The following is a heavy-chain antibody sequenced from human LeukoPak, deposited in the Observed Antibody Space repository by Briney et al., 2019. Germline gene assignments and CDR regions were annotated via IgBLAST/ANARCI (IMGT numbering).Heavy chain of an antibody. V-gene: IGHV3-7*01. J-gene: IGHJ4*02. CDR3: ARLPGYYDSSGYFY. Sequence: PGGSLRLSCAASGFTFSSYWMNWVRQAPGKGLEWVANIKQDGSEKYYVDSVKGRFTISRDNAKNALCLQMNSLRAEDTAVYFCARLPGYYDSSGYFYWGQGTLVTVSS. CDR2: IKQDGSEK. D-gene: IGHD3-22*01. CDR1: GFTFSSYW.